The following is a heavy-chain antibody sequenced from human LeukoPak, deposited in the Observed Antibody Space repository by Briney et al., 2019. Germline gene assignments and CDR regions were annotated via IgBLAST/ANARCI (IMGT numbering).Heavy chain of an antibody. CDR3: ARGPTRPWFDP. CDR1: GYTFTGYY. Sequence: ASVKVSCKASGYTFTGYYMHWVRQAPGQGLEWMGWINVGNGNTKYSQKFQGRVTITRDTSASTAYMELSSLRSEDTAVYYCARGPTRPWFDPWGQGTLVTVSS. CDR2: INVGNGNT. J-gene: IGHJ5*02. V-gene: IGHV1-3*01. D-gene: IGHD5-12*01.